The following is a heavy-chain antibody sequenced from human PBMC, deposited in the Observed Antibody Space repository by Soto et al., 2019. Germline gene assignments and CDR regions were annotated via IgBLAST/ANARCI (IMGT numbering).Heavy chain of an antibody. J-gene: IGHJ5*02. CDR3: TRDRGYQNGFDH. V-gene: IGHV1-18*04. Sequence: QVQLVQSGAEVKKPGASVKVSCKASGYTFTSYGISWVRQAPGQGLEWMGWISAYNGNTNYAQKLQGSVTMTTDTSTSTAYMEPRIFRSDDTAVYDCTRDRGYQNGFDHWGQGTLVTVSS. D-gene: IGHD5-18*01. CDR1: GYTFTSYG. CDR2: ISAYNGNT.